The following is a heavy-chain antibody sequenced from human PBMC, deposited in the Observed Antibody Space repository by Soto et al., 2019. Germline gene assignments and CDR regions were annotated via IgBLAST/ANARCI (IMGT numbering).Heavy chain of an antibody. CDR1: GGSISSGGYY. CDR2: IYYSGST. V-gene: IGHV4-31*03. D-gene: IGHD2-2*01. Sequence: PSETLSLTCTVSGGSISSGGYYWSWILHHPGKGLEWIGYIYYSGSTYYNPSLKSRVTISVDTSKNQFSLKLSSVTAADTAVYYCARNPGAYCSSTSCYWFDPWGQGTLVTVSS. J-gene: IGHJ5*02. CDR3: ARNPGAYCSSTSCYWFDP.